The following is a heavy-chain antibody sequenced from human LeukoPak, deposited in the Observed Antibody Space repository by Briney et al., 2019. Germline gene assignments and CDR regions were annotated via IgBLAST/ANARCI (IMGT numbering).Heavy chain of an antibody. J-gene: IGHJ4*02. CDR1: GASVSTGSYY. D-gene: IGHD6-13*01. Sequence: SETLSLTCTVSGASVSTGSYYWSWIRQPPGKGLEWIGPIYYSGSTNYNPSLKSRVTISLDTSKNQFSLKLSSVTAADTAVYYCARDRSISWFYYWGQGTLVTVSS. CDR2: IYYSGST. V-gene: IGHV4-61*01. CDR3: ARDRSISWFYY.